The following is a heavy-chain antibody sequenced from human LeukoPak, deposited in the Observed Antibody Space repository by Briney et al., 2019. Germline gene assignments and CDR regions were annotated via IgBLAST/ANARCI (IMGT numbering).Heavy chain of an antibody. J-gene: IGHJ3*02. D-gene: IGHD2-15*01. CDR2: ISGGNT. CDR3: AKDRVVKAFDI. CDR1: GFTVSSNY. V-gene: IGHV3-53*01. Sequence: GGSLRLSCAASGFTVSSNYMSWVRQAPGQGLEWVSAISGGNTYYADSVKGRFTISRDNSQNTLYLQMNSLRAEDTAVYYCAKDRVVKAFDIWGQGTIVTVSS.